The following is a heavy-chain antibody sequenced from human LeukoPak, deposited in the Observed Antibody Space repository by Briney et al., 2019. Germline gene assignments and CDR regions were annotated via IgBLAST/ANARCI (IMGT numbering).Heavy chain of an antibody. D-gene: IGHD3-10*01. CDR2: IYTSGNT. V-gene: IGHV4-61*02. Sequence: SETLSLTCTVSGDSISSSSYYWNWIRQPAGKGLEWIGRIYTSGNTNYNPSLKSRVTISVDTSKNQFSLKLSSVTAADTAVYYCARVSATGSGSYYNFYYFDYWGQGTLVTVSS. CDR3: ARVSATGSGSYYNFYYFDY. J-gene: IGHJ4*02. CDR1: GDSISSSSYY.